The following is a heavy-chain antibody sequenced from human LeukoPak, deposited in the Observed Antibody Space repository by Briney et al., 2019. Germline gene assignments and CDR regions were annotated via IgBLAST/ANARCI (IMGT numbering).Heavy chain of an antibody. Sequence: GGSLRLSCAASGFSFRNYWMHWVRQAPGKGLEWVSRICSDGSCTSYADSVKGRFTMSRDNARNTLYLQVNSLRGEDTGVYYCARDPYGGRAVDYWGRGTQVTVSS. D-gene: IGHD4-23*01. CDR2: ICSDGSCT. V-gene: IGHV3-74*01. J-gene: IGHJ4*02. CDR3: ARDPYGGRAVDY. CDR1: GFSFRNYW.